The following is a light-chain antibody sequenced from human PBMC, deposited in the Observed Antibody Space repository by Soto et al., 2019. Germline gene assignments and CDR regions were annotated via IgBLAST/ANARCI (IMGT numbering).Light chain of an antibody. CDR1: QSVSSN. V-gene: IGKV3-15*01. J-gene: IGKJ1*01. CDR3: QQYNNWPPWA. Sequence: EIVMTQSPATLSVSPGERATLSCRSSQSVSSNLAWYQQHPGQAPRLLIYGASNRTTGIPARFSGSGSGTDFTLTISCIPSELFAVYYCQQYNNWPPWAFGQATKVEIK. CDR2: GAS.